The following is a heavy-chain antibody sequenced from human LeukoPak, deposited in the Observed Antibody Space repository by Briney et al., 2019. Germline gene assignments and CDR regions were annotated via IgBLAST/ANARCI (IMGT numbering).Heavy chain of an antibody. CDR3: ARTGYSSSWYVRENWFDP. J-gene: IGHJ5*02. V-gene: IGHV4-59*12. Sequence: PSETLSLTCTVSGGSISSYYWSWIRQPPGKGLEWIGYIYYSGSTNYSPSLKSRVTISVDTSKNQFSLKLSSVTAADTAVYYCARTGYSSSWYVRENWFDPWGQGTLVTVSS. CDR1: GGSISSYY. D-gene: IGHD6-13*01. CDR2: IYYSGST.